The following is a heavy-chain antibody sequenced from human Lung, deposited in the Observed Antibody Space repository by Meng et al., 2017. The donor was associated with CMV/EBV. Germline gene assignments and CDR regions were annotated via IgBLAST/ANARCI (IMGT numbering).Heavy chain of an antibody. CDR3: ARISRIRGISITGWFDP. V-gene: IGHV1-18*04. Sequence: ASVXVSXKVYGYSFNSYIISWVRQAPGQGLEWMGWVNSYTGETDYAQQFQERSTMTTKTYTTTVYMELRSLRTDDTAAYYCARISRIRGISITGWFDPWGQGTXVTVSS. D-gene: IGHD3-10*01. CDR1: GYSFNSYI. CDR2: VNSYTGET. J-gene: IGHJ5*02.